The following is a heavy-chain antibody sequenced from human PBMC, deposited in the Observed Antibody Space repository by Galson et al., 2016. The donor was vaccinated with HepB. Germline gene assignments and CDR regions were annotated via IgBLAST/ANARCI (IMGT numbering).Heavy chain of an antibody. J-gene: IGHJ6*03. CDR1: GFTFSSYG. Sequence: SLRLSCAASGFTFSSYGIHWVRQAPGKGLEWVAVISYDGGNKYYTDSVKGRFTISRDNSKNTLFLQMNSLRAEDTAVYYCTKAGDRDSDYYMDVWGKGTTVTVSS. CDR2: ISYDGGNK. D-gene: IGHD5-24*01. V-gene: IGHV3-30*18. CDR3: TKAGDRDSDYYMDV.